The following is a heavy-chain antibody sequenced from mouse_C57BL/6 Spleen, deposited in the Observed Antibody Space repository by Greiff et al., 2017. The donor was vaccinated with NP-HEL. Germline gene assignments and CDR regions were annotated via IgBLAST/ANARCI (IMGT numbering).Heavy chain of an antibody. Sequence: VQLQQPGAELVKPGASVTLSCTASGYTFTSYWMHWVKQRPGQGLEWIGMIHPTSGSTNYNEKFKSTATLTVDKSSSPAYMQLSSLTSEDSAVYYCARYWDGYFDYWGQGTTLTVSA. CDR2: IHPTSGST. J-gene: IGHJ2*01. CDR3: ARYWDGYFDY. V-gene: IGHV1-64*01. CDR1: GYTFTSYW. D-gene: IGHD4-1*01.